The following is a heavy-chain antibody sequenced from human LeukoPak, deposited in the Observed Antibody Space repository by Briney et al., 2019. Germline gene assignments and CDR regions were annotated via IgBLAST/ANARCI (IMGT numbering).Heavy chain of an antibody. CDR1: GGTFSNYA. D-gene: IGHD2-8*01. CDR3: ARAPLGYCTNGVCSPRYYYYFMDV. V-gene: IGHV1-69*06. J-gene: IGHJ6*03. CDR2: IIPIFGTG. Sequence: ASVKVSCKASGGTFSNYAISWVRQAPGQGLEWMGGIIPIFGTGNYPQKFQGRVTITADKSTSTASMELNSLRSDDTAVYYCARAPLGYCTNGVCSPRYYYYFMDVWGKGTTVTVSS.